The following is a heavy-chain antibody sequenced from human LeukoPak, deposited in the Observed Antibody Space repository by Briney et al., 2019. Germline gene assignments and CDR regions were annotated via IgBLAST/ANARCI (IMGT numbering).Heavy chain of an antibody. J-gene: IGHJ4*02. D-gene: IGHD4-23*01. CDR1: GFTFSSFA. CDR3: ARETPAFDY. CDR2: ISSSGSTT. V-gene: IGHV3-23*01. Sequence: GASLRLSCVDSGFTFSSFAMSWVRQAPGRGLEWVSTISSSGSTTYYIDSEKGRFTISRHNSRNTLYLQLNSLRGEDTAVYYCARETPAFDYWGQGTLVTVS.